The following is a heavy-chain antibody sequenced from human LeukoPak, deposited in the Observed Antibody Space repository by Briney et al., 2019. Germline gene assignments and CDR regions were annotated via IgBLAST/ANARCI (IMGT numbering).Heavy chain of an antibody. CDR2: ISSSSSYI. V-gene: IGHV3-21*04. D-gene: IGHD4-23*01. J-gene: IGHJ4*02. Sequence: GGSLRLSCAASGFTFSSYSMNWVRQAPGKGLEWVSSISSSSSYIYYADSVKGRFTISRDNAKNSLYLQMNSLRAEDTAVYYCARHLVGDYGVNSLAPLFDYWGQGTLVTVSS. CDR3: ARHLVGDYGVNSLAPLFDY. CDR1: GFTFSSYS.